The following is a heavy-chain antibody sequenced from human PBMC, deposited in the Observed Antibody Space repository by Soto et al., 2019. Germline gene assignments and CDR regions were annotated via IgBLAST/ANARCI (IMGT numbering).Heavy chain of an antibody. D-gene: IGHD3-10*01. V-gene: IGHV1-69*06. CDR2: IIPIFGTA. J-gene: IGHJ4*02. CDR1: GGTFSSYA. Sequence: QVQLVQSGAEVKKPGSSVKVSCKASGGTFSSYAISWVRQAPGQGLEWMGGIIPIFGTANYAQKFQGRVTITADKSGSTAYMELSSLRPEDTAVYYCARFATLGSLSHFDYWGQGTLVTVSS. CDR3: ARFATLGSLSHFDY.